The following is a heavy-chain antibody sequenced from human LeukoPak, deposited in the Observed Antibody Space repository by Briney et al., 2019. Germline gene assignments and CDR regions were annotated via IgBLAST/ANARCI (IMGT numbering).Heavy chain of an antibody. Sequence: GGSLRLSCAASGPSFSMYWMYWVRQAPGKGLVWVSRIYSDGSNRNYADSVRGRFTISRDNAKSTLYLQMNSLRVDDTAVYYCARELLPGSGSYWYFDLWGRGTLVTVSS. CDR2: IYSDGSNR. CDR3: ARELLPGSGSYWYFDL. J-gene: IGHJ2*01. CDR1: GPSFSMYW. V-gene: IGHV3-74*01. D-gene: IGHD3-10*01.